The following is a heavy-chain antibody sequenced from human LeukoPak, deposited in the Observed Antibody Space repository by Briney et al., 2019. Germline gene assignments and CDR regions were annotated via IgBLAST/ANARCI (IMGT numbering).Heavy chain of an antibody. Sequence: GGSLRLSCTASGFTVGDHAMSWVRQAPGKGLEWVGFFRSKGYGGTTEYAASVKGRFTISRDDSKSIAYLQMNSLKTEDTAVYSCTRGPIQLSLYYGMDVWGQGTTVIVSS. CDR3: TRGPIQLSLYYGMDV. CDR1: GFTVGDHA. D-gene: IGHD5-18*01. CDR2: FRSKGYGGTT. J-gene: IGHJ6*02. V-gene: IGHV3-49*04.